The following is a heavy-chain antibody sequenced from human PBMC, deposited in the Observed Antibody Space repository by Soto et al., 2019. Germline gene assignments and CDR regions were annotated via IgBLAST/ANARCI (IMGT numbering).Heavy chain of an antibody. Sequence: QLQLQESGSGLAKPSQTLSLTCAVSGGSISSGGYSWSWIRQPPGKGLEWIGYIYHSGSTYYNPSLKSRVTISVDRSKNQLSLKLSSVTAADTAVYYCARVPGPWGQGTLVTVSS. V-gene: IGHV4-30-2*01. CDR2: IYHSGST. D-gene: IGHD3-10*01. CDR3: ARVPGP. CDR1: GGSISSGGYS. J-gene: IGHJ5*02.